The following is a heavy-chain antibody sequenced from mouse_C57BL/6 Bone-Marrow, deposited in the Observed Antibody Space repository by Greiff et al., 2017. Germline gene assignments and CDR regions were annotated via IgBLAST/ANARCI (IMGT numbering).Heavy chain of an antibody. J-gene: IGHJ4*01. CDR1: GYTFTSYW. CDR3: ARSRAMDY. CDR2: IDPSDSYT. V-gene: IGHV1-59*01. Sequence: QVQLQQPGAELVRPGTSVKLSCKASGYTFTSYWMHWVKQRPGQGLEWIGVIDPSDSYTNYNQKFKGKATLTVDKSSSTAYMQLSSLTSEDSAVYYCARSRAMDYGGQGTSVTVSS.